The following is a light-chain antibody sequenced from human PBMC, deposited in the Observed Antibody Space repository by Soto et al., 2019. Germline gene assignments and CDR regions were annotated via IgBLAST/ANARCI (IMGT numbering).Light chain of an antibody. CDR1: SSDVGSYNY. CDR2: DVS. Sequence: QSVLTQPASVSGSPGQSITISCSGTSSDVGSYNYVSWYQQHPDRAPKLMIYDVSNRPSGVSNRFSGSKSGNTASLTISGLQAEDEADYYGSSYKSSSTLLFGGGTQLTVL. J-gene: IGLJ2*01. V-gene: IGLV2-14*01. CDR3: SSYKSSSTLL.